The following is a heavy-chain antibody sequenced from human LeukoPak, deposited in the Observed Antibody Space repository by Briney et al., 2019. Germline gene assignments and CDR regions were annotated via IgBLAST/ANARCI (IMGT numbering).Heavy chain of an antibody. CDR1: GGSISSGGYY. CDR3: ARGEVNPHLDY. V-gene: IGHV4-31*03. CDR2: IYYSGST. Sequence: PSETLSLTCTVSGGSISSGGYYWSWIRQHPGKGLEWIGYIYYSGSTYYNPSLKSRDTISVDTSKNQFSLKLSSVTAADTAVYYSARGEVNPHLDYWGQGTLVTVSS. J-gene: IGHJ4*02. D-gene: IGHD1-26*01.